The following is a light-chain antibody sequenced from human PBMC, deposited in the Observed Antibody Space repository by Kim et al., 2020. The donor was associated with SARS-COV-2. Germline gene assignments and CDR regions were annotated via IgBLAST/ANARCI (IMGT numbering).Light chain of an antibody. V-gene: IGLV2-23*02. CDR2: EVS. J-gene: IGLJ1*01. CDR1: SSDVGSYNL. Sequence: QSALTQPASVSGSPGQSITISCTGTSSDVGSYNLVSWYQQHPGKAPKLMIYEVSKRPSGVSNRFSGSKSGNTASLTISGLQAEDEADYYCCSYAGSSTSLCGTGTKLTVL. CDR3: CSYAGSSTSL.